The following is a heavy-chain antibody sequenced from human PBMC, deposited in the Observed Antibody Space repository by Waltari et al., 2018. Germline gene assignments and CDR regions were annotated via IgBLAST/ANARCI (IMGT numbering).Heavy chain of an antibody. D-gene: IGHD6-13*01. Sequence: QVQLQQWGAGLLKPSETLSLTCAVYGGSFSGYYWSWIRQPPGKGLEWIGEINHSGSTNHTPSLKSRATISVDTSKNQFSLKLCSVTAADTAVYYCARGRAWIPPSSWYGVVLSYWGQGTLVTVSS. CDR2: INHSGST. CDR1: GGSFSGYY. J-gene: IGHJ4*02. V-gene: IGHV4-34*04. CDR3: ARGRAWIPPSSWYGVVLSY.